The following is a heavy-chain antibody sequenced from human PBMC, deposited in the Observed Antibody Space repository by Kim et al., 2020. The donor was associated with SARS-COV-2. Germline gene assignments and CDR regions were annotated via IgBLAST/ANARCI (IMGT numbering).Heavy chain of an antibody. D-gene: IGHD3-22*01. J-gene: IGHJ4*02. CDR2: INTTTGNP. CDR3: ARDSSVVLGGYSD. CDR1: GYTFTSYA. Sequence: ASVKVSCKASGYTFTSYAMNWVRQAPGQGLEWMGCINTTTGNPTYAQGFPGRFVFSLDTSVSTAYLQISSLKAEDTAVYYCARDSSVVLGGYSDWGQGTLVTGSS. V-gene: IGHV7-4-1*02.